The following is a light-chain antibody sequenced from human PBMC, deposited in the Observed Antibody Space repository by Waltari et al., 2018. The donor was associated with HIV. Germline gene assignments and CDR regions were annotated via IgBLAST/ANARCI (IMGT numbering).Light chain of an antibody. CDR2: ANG. J-gene: IGLJ1*01. Sequence: QSVLTQPPSASGTPGQRVTISCSGSNSNIASNIVNWYQHLPGTAPGLLIYANGLRPSGVPDRFSGSESGTSPSLSISGLQSEDEADYYCVAWDDSLNGYVFGTGTRVTVL. CDR1: NSNIASNI. CDR3: VAWDDSLNGYV. V-gene: IGLV1-44*01.